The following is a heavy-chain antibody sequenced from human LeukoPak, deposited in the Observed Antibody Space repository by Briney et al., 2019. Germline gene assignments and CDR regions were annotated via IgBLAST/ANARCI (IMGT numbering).Heavy chain of an antibody. Sequence: GESLQISCKGSGYSFTSYCIGWVRQMPGKGLEWMGIIYPGDSDTRYSPSVQGQVTISADKSISTAYLQWSSLKASDTAMYYCARLRSSSGPTLLHYWGQGTLVTVSS. J-gene: IGHJ4*02. CDR1: GYSFTSYC. CDR3: ARLRSSSGPTLLHY. CDR2: IYPGDSDT. D-gene: IGHD6-13*01. V-gene: IGHV5-51*01.